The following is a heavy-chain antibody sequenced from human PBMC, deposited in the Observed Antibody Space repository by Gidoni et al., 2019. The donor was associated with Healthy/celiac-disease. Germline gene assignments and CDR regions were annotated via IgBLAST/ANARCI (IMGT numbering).Heavy chain of an antibody. CDR2: ISSSSSTI. CDR3: ARSADRITIFGVVTPPDY. Sequence: EVQLVESGGGLVQPGVSLRLSCAASGFTFSSYSMNWVRQAPGKGLEWVSYISSSSSTIYYADSVKGRFTISRDNAKNSLYLQMNSLRDEDTAVYYCARSADRITIFGVVTPPDYWGQGTLVTVSS. D-gene: IGHD3-3*01. V-gene: IGHV3-48*02. CDR1: GFTFSSYS. J-gene: IGHJ4*02.